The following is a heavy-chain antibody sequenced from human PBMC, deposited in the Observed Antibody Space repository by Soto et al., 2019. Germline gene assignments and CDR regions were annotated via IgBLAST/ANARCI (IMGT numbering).Heavy chain of an antibody. CDR3: ASTGRLAVAGTRGVDY. Sequence: GGSLRLSCAASGFTFSSYSMNWVRQAPGKGLEWVSSISSSSSYIYYADSVKGRFTISRGNAKNSLYLQMNSLRAEDTAVYYCASTGRLAVAGTRGVDYWGQGTLVTSPQ. CDR2: ISSSSSYI. V-gene: IGHV3-21*01. D-gene: IGHD6-19*01. J-gene: IGHJ4*02. CDR1: GFTFSSYS.